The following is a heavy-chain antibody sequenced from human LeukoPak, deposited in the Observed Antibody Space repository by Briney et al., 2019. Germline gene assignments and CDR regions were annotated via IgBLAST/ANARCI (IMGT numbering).Heavy chain of an antibody. V-gene: IGHV3-74*01. CDR1: GFTFSSYW. D-gene: IGHD2-15*01. CDR2: INGDGRNI. J-gene: IGHJ6*02. CDR3: TKAYCSGGSCLDV. Sequence: GGSLRLSCVASGFTFSSYWMHWVRQDPRKGLVWVSRINGDGRNINYADSVRGRFTISRDNAKNSLYLQMNSLRAEDTAVYYCTKAYCSGGSCLDVWGQGTTVTVSS.